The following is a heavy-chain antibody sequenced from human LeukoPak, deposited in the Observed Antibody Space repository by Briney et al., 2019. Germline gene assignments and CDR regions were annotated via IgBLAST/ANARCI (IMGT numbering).Heavy chain of an antibody. CDR3: ARKDGDYRYHYYLGMDV. V-gene: IGHV3-7*03. Sequence: GGSLRLSCTASRFTFSSYWMSWVRQAPGKGLEWVANIKQDGSEKYYVDSVKGRFTISRDNAKNSLYLQMNSLRAEDTAVYYCARKDGDYRYHYYLGMDVWGKGTTVTVSS. J-gene: IGHJ6*04. CDR2: IKQDGSEK. CDR1: RFTFSSYW. D-gene: IGHD4-17*01.